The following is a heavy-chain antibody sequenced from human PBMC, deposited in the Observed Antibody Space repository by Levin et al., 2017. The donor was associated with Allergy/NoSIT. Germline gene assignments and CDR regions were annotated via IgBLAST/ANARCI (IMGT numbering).Heavy chain of an antibody. J-gene: IGHJ4*02. CDR1: GFTFSSYG. Sequence: GESLKISCAASGFTFSSYGMHWVRQAPGKGLEWVAVISYDGSNKYYADSVKGRFTISRDNSKNTLYLQMNSLRAEDTAVYYCAKGVVWGSYRYPTPFFDYWGQGTLVTVSS. D-gene: IGHD3-16*02. CDR2: ISYDGSNK. CDR3: AKGVVWGSYRYPTPFFDY. V-gene: IGHV3-30*18.